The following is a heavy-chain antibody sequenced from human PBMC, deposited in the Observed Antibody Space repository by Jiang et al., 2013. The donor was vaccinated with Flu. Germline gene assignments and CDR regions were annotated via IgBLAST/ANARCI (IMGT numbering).Heavy chain of an antibody. CDR2: INTNTGNP. D-gene: IGHD3-16*01. Sequence: QSGSELKKPGASVKVSCKASGYIFTSYVMNWVRQAPGQGLEWMGWINTNTGNPTYAQGLTGRFVFSLDTSVSTAYLQISSLKAEDTAVYYCARRGWRVQFGGGDSWGQGTLVTVSS. V-gene: IGHV7-4-1*02. CDR3: ARRGWRVQFGGGDS. CDR1: GYIFTSYV. J-gene: IGHJ4*02.